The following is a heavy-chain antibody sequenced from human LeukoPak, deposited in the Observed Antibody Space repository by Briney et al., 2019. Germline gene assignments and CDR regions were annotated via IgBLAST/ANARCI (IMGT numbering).Heavy chain of an antibody. CDR3: ARGDILTGYHRY. Sequence: SETLSLTCTVSGASVSRNWWSWVRQPPGKGLEWIGSIYYSGSTYYNPSLKSRVTISVDTSKNQFSLKLSSVTAADTAVYYCARGDILTGYHRYWGQGTLVTVSS. CDR1: GASVSRNW. CDR2: IYYSGST. D-gene: IGHD3-9*01. J-gene: IGHJ4*02. V-gene: IGHV4-39*01.